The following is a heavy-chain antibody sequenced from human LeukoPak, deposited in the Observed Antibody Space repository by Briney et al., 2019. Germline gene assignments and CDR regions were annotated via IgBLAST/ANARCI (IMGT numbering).Heavy chain of an antibody. CDR3: ARHRGKWEPRDAFDI. V-gene: IGHV4-39*01. CDR2: IYYSGST. CDR1: GGSISSSSYY. D-gene: IGHD1-26*01. J-gene: IGHJ3*02. Sequence: SETLSLTCTVSGGSISSSSYYWGWIRQPPGKGLEWIVSIYYSGSTYYNPSLKSRVTISVDTSKNQFSLKLSSVTAADTAVYYCARHRGKWEPRDAFDIWGQGTMVTVSS.